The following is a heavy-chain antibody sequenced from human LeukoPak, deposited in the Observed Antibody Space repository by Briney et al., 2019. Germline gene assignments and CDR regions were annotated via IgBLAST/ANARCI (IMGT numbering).Heavy chain of an antibody. J-gene: IGHJ5*02. CDR3: AKRMGRSSPYNWFDP. CDR2: IGGDGVNT. V-gene: IGHV3-23*01. D-gene: IGHD6-13*01. CDR1: GLTFSNYA. Sequence: PGGSLRLSCAVSGLTFSNYAMRWVRQAPGMGLEWVSLIGGDGVNTFYADSVKGRFTISRDNPKNTLFLQMNSLRAEDSAVYYCAKRMGRSSPYNWFDPWGQGTLVTVSS.